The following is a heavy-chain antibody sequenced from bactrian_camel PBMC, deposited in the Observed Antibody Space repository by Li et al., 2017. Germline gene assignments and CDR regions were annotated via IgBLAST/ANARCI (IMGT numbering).Heavy chain of an antibody. J-gene: IGHJ4*01. CDR2: IGQGGISR. CDR1: GFTFTAYS. Sequence: VQLVESGGGLVQPGGSLKLSCAASGFTFTAYSMAWVRQAPGKGLEWVSTIGQGGISRRYVDSVKGRFTISRDNAKNTVYLQMNSVKPEDTAMYYCAADRFPAAPYGLGRCSIYWGQGTQVTVS. CDR3: AADRFPAAPYGLGRCSIY. D-gene: IGHD5*01. V-gene: IGHV3S40*01.